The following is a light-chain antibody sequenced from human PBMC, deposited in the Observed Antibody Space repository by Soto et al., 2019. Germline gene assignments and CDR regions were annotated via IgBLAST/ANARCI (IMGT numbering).Light chain of an antibody. V-gene: IGLV2-14*01. CDR1: SRDVGGYNY. Sequence: QSALTQPASVSESPGQSITISCTGTSRDVGGYNYVSWYQQHPGEVPRLVIYEVSNRPSGVSSRFSGSKSGNTASLTISGLLAEDEADYYCSSYTSSSTDVFGTGTQLTVL. CDR3: SSYTSSSTDV. CDR2: EVS. J-gene: IGLJ1*01.